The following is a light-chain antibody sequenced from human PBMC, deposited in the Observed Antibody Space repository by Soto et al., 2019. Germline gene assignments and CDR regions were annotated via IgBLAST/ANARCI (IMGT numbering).Light chain of an antibody. Sequence: DIQMTQSPSSLSASVGDRVTITCQASQDITNSLNWYQQKPGKAPKFLIYDASILETGVPSRFSGSGSGTDLTCTISSLQPEDVATYYCQQYDNLPLTFGPGTTVDIE. V-gene: IGKV1-33*01. J-gene: IGKJ3*01. CDR1: QDITNS. CDR3: QQYDNLPLT. CDR2: DAS.